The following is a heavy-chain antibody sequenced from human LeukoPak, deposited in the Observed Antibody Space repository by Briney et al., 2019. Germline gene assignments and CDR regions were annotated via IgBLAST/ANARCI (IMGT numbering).Heavy chain of an antibody. V-gene: IGHV1-2*02. Sequence: ASVKVSCKPSGYSFADYYMHWVRQAPGQGLEWMGWIKPNSGDTRSAQKFQGRVIMTRDTSTGTAYMELSSLRYDDTAVYYCATNILVRDIINWFDPWGQGTLVTVSS. D-gene: IGHD3-10*01. CDR1: GYSFADYY. CDR3: ATNILVRDIINWFDP. CDR2: IKPNSGDT. J-gene: IGHJ5*02.